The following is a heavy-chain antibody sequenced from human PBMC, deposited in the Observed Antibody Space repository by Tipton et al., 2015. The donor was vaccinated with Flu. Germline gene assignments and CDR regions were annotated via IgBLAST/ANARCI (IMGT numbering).Heavy chain of an antibody. D-gene: IGHD6-13*01. CDR1: GFTFSSYG. V-gene: IGHV3-30*18. CDR2: ISYDGSNN. J-gene: IGHJ6*02. CDR3: AKVRGIAAAGNYFYAMDV. Sequence: SLRLSCAASGFTFSSYGMHWVRQAPGKGLEWVALISYDGSNNYYADSVKGRFTISRDNSKNTLSLQMNSLRAEDTAVYYCAKVRGIAAAGNYFYAMDVWGQGTTVTVSS.